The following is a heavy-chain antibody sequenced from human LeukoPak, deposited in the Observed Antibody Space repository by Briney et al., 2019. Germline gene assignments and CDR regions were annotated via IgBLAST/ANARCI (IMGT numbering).Heavy chain of an antibody. CDR1: GGSIRSLY. CDR3: ARQKGGVAGLKYYFDF. D-gene: IGHD6-19*01. V-gene: IGHV4-4*07. Sequence: SETLSLTCTVSGGSIRSLYWSWIRQPAGKGLEWIGRIYSSEHTNYNPSLKSRVTISVDTSKNQFSLKLSSVTAADTAVYYCARQKGGVAGLKYYFDFWGQGTLVTVSS. J-gene: IGHJ4*02. CDR2: IYSSEHT.